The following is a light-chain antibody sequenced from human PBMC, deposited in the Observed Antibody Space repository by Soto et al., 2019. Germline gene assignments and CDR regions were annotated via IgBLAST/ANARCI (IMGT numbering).Light chain of an antibody. CDR1: TSNIGNHY. J-gene: IGLJ2*01. V-gene: IGLV1-47*01. Sequence: QSVLTQPPSASGTPGQRVTISCSGSTSNIGNHYVSWYQQLPGTAPKLLIYKNNQRPSGVPDRFSGSLSGTSASLAISGLRAEDEADYYCAACDDSRSGLFGGGTKVTVL. CDR2: KNN. CDR3: AACDDSRSGL.